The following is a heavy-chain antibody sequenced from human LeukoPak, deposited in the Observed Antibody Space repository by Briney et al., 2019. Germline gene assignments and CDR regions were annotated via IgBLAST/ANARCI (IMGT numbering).Heavy chain of an antibody. CDR3: AGGGIPGLPKNWFDP. D-gene: IGHD3-16*01. J-gene: IGHJ5*02. CDR1: GYTFTSYG. V-gene: IGHV1-18*01. CDR2: ISAYNGNT. Sequence: GASVKVPCKASGYTFTSYGISWVRQAPGQGLEWMGWISAYNGNTNYAQKLQGRVTMTTDTSTSTAYMELRSLRSDDTAVYYCAGGGIPGLPKNWFDPWGQGTLVTVSS.